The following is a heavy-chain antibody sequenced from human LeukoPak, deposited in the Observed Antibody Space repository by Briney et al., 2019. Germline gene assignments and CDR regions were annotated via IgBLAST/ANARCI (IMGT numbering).Heavy chain of an antibody. J-gene: IGHJ4*02. Sequence: PSETLSLTCTVSGGSISSYYWSWIRQPAGKGLEWIGRIYTSGSTNYNPSLKSRVTMSVDTSKNQFSLELSSVTAADTAVYYYARVAGSYRGEYFDYWGQGTLVTVSS. V-gene: IGHV4-4*07. CDR3: ARVAGSYRGEYFDY. CDR1: GGSISSYY. CDR2: IYTSGST. D-gene: IGHD1-26*01.